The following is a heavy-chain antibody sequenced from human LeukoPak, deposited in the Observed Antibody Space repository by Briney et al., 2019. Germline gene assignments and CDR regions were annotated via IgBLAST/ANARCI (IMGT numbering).Heavy chain of an antibody. J-gene: IGHJ4*02. CDR1: GGSFSGYY. D-gene: IGHD6-19*01. Sequence: SETLSLTCAVYGGSFSGYYWSWIRQPPGKGLEWIGEINHSGSTNYNPSLKSRVTISVDTSKNQFSLNLSSVTAADTAVYYRARHGVTVAVNFDYWGQGPLVTVSS. CDR2: INHSGST. CDR3: ARHGVTVAVNFDY. V-gene: IGHV4-34*01.